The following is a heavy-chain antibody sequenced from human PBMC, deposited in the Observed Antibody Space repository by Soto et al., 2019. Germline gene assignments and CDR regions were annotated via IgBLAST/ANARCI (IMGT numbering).Heavy chain of an antibody. Sequence: SETLSLTCTASGASIRDSNYFWGWIRQTPGKGLECIGSIDYSGVTHYNPSLKSRVTISVDTSKNQFSLTVTSVTAADTAVYYCARRIVATETFDYWGQGTLVTVSS. CDR3: ARRIVATETFDY. D-gene: IGHD5-12*01. CDR2: IDYSGVT. V-gene: IGHV4-39*01. CDR1: GASIRDSNYF. J-gene: IGHJ4*02.